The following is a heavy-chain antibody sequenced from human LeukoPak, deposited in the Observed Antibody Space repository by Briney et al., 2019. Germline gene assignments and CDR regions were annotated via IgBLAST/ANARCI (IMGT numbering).Heavy chain of an antibody. Sequence: GRSLRLSCAASGFTFSSYGMHWVRQAPGKGLEWVAVISYDGSNKYYADSVKGRFTISRDDSKNTLYLQMNSLRAEDTAVYYCANKGAARPFDYWGQGTLVIVSS. V-gene: IGHV3-30*18. CDR2: ISYDGSNK. J-gene: IGHJ4*02. D-gene: IGHD6-6*01. CDR1: GFTFSSYG. CDR3: ANKGAARPFDY.